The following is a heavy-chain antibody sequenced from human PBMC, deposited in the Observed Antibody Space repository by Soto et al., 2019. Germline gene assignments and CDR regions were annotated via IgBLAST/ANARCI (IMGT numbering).Heavy chain of an antibody. Sequence: QVQLVQSGAEVKKPGSSVKVSCKASGGTFSSYSINWVRQAPGQGLEWMGEIIPIFGTANYAQKVQRRVTITADESPSTAYMELSSLRSEDTAVYYCARDGGRHSGGIDYWGQGTLVTVSS. J-gene: IGHJ4*02. D-gene: IGHD1-26*01. CDR1: GGTFSSYS. CDR3: ARDGGRHSGGIDY. V-gene: IGHV1-69*01. CDR2: IIPIFGTA.